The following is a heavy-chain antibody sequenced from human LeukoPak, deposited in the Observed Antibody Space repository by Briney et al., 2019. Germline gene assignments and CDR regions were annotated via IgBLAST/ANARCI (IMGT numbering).Heavy chain of an antibody. J-gene: IGHJ3*02. V-gene: IGHV4-59*08. CDR2: IYYSGST. CDR3: ARLRGYYDAFDI. D-gene: IGHD3-22*01. CDR1: GGSISSYY. Sequence: SETLSLTCTVSGGSISSYYWSWIQQPPGKGLEWIGYIYYSGSTNYNPSLKGRVTISVNTSKNQFSLKLSSVTAADTAVYYCARLRGYYDAFDIWGQGTMVTVSS.